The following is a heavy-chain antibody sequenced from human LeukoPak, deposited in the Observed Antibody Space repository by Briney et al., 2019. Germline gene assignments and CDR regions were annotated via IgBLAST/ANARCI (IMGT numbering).Heavy chain of an antibody. CDR2: IMPLYGTA. D-gene: IGHD4-17*01. J-gene: IGHJ5*02. Sequence: SVKVSCKTSGGTFNNSAISWVRQAPGQGLEWLGGIMPLYGTAGYAQKFQGRVTITKDESTRTVYLELTSLTSDDTAVYYCARDVHGDYGSGWFDPWGQGTLVSVSS. CDR1: GGTFNNSA. V-gene: IGHV1-69*05. CDR3: ARDVHGDYGSGWFDP.